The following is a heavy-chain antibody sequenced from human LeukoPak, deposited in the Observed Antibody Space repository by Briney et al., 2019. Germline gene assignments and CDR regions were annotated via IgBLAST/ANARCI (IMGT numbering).Heavy chain of an antibody. CDR2: IRANGETT. D-gene: IGHD1/OR15-1a*01. CDR3: ARSGNNRFDS. CDR1: GFTFTHYG. Sequence: GGTLRLSCAASGFTFTHYGMNWVRQAPGKGLEWVSGIRANGETTYYADSVRGRFTISRDNSKNTLYLQINSLRADDTAVYYCARSGNNRFDSWGQGTLVTVSS. V-gene: IGHV3-23*01. J-gene: IGHJ4*02.